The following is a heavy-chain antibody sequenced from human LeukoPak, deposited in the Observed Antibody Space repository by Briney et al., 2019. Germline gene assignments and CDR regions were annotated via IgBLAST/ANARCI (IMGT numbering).Heavy chain of an antibody. CDR3: ARHYCSAWFAH. J-gene: IGHJ5*02. D-gene: IGHD6-25*01. CDR2: FNPRDSST. V-gene: IGHV5-51*01. CDR1: GYIFTNYW. Sequence: GESLKISCKTSGYIFTNYWLAWVRQMPGKGLEWVGIFNPRDSSTRYSPSIQGQVTFSADNSISTAYRQWSSLRASDTAIYYCARHYCSAWFAHWGQGTQVTVSS.